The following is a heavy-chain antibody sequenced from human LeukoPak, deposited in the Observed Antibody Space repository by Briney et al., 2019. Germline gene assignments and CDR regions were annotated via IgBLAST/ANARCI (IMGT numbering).Heavy chain of an antibody. CDR3: AKTGDPYYGSGSYGMDV. Sequence: GESLKISCKGSAYSFTSYWITWVRQMPGKGLEWMGRIDPSDSYTDYSPSFQGHVTISADKSISTAYLQWSSLKASDTAMYYCAKTGDPYYGSGSYGMDVWGQGTTVTVSS. CDR2: IDPSDSYT. V-gene: IGHV5-10-1*01. CDR1: AYSFTSYW. D-gene: IGHD3-10*01. J-gene: IGHJ6*02.